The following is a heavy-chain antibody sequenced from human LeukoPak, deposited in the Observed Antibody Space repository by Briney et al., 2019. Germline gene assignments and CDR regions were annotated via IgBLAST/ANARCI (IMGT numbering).Heavy chain of an antibody. CDR2: INPNSGGT. D-gene: IGHD1-7*01. CDR1: GNTFSIYN. V-gene: IGHV1-2*02. Sequence: GASVKVSCKASGNTFSIYNMHWVRQAPGQGLEWMGWINPNSGGTNYAQKFQGRVTMTRDTSISTAYMELSRLRSDDTAVYYCAREIDHDITGTTFDPWGQGTLVTVSS. J-gene: IGHJ5*02. CDR3: AREIDHDITGTTFDP.